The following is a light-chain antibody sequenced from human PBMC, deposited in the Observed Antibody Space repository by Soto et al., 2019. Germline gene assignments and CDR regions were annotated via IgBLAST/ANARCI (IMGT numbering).Light chain of an antibody. CDR2: ASS. CDR3: SSYTNINTRACV. Sequence: SVLTQPSSLSGSPGQSITLSCPGTSSDVVGYNYVSWYQHHPGKAPRLMIYASSSRPSGVSNRFSGSKSGNTASLTISGLQAEDEAEYYCSSYTNINTRACVFGTGTEGNV. CDR1: SSDVVGYNY. V-gene: IGLV2-14*01. J-gene: IGLJ1*01.